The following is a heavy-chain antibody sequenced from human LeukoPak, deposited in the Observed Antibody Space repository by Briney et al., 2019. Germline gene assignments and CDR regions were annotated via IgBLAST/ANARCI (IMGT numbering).Heavy chain of an antibody. CDR2: ISYDGSNK. Sequence: GGSLRLSCAASGFTFSSYGMHWVRQAPGKGLEWVAVISYDGSNKYYADSVKGRFTISRDNSKNTLYLQMDSLRAEDTAVYYCAKARGIYYGSGSLSTWGQGTLVTVSS. CDR1: GFTFSSYG. J-gene: IGHJ5*02. V-gene: IGHV3-30*18. CDR3: AKARGIYYGSGSLST. D-gene: IGHD3-10*01.